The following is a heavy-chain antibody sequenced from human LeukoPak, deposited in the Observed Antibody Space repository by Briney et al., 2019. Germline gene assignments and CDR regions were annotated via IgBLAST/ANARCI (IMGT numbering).Heavy chain of an antibody. CDR1: GGSISSISYY. CDR3: ARDVGASNFDS. J-gene: IGHJ4*02. Sequence: SESLSLTCTVSGGSISSISYYWGWIREPPGRGLEWIGRIYTTGTTNYTPALKGRVTVSVDTSKNQFFLKLRSVTAADTAVYYCARDVGASNFDSWGQGVQVTVSS. V-gene: IGHV4-39*07. D-gene: IGHD1-26*01. CDR2: IYTTGTT.